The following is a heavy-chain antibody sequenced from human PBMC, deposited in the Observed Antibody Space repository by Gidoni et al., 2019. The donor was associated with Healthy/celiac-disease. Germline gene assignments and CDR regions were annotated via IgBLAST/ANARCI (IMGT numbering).Heavy chain of an antibody. Sequence: EVQLLESGGGLVQPGGSRRLACAAAGGTWSSHAMSWGRQAPGKGLDWVSAIRGSGGTTYYAASVKGRFTISRDNSKNTLYLPMNSLRAEDTAVYYCAKDRDYDYVWGSYRQATGVDWFDPWGQGTLVTVSS. CDR1: GGTWSSHA. V-gene: IGHV3-23*01. D-gene: IGHD3-16*02. CDR2: IRGSGGTT. CDR3: AKDRDYDYVWGSYRQATGVDWFDP. J-gene: IGHJ5*02.